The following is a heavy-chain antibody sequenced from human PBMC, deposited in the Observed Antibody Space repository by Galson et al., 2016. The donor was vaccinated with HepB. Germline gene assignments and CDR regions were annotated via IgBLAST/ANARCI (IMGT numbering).Heavy chain of an antibody. CDR2: TSYDGSDK. V-gene: IGHV3-30*18. CDR3: AKDSNRRYDILTGILDY. CDR1: GFTFMNYG. D-gene: IGHD3-9*01. J-gene: IGHJ4*02. Sequence: SLRLSCAASGFTFMNYGMHWVRQAPGKGLEWVATTSYDGSDKYYADSVKGRFTISRDNSENTLYLQMNSLRAEDTAVYYCAKDSNRRYDILTGILDYWGQGTLVTVSS.